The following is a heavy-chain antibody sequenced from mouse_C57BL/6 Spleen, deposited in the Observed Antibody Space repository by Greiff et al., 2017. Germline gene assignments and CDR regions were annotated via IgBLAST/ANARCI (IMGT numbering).Heavy chain of an antibody. CDR2: ITYDGSST. CDR1: GFTFSDYY. J-gene: IGHJ4*01. D-gene: IGHD1-1*02. V-gene: IGHV5-16*01. CDR3: ARIDYDCYAMDY. Sequence: EVHLVESEGGLVQPGSSMKLSCTASGFTFSDYYMAWVRQVPEKGLEWVANITYDGSSTYYLDSLKSRFIISRDNAKNILYLQMSSLKYEDTATYDCARIDYDCYAMDYWGQGTSVTVSS.